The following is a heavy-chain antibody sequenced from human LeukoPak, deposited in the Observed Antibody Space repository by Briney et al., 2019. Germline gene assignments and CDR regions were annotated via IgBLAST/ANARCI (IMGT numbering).Heavy chain of an antibody. CDR1: GDSICTSGYY. CDR3: ARVRDDYFFDY. CDR2: IHYIGNT. V-gene: IGHV4-31*03. J-gene: IGHJ4*02. D-gene: IGHD3-3*01. Sequence: SETLSLTCTVSGDSICTSGYYWRWIRQHPGTGLEWIAYIHYIGNTYYNPSLESRVTMSVDTSSNQFSLNVASVTAADTAVYYCARVRDDYFFDYWGQGILVTVSS.